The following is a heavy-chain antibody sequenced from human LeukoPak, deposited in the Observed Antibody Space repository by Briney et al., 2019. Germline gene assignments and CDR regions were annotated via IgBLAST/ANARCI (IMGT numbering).Heavy chain of an antibody. V-gene: IGHV1-69*04. CDR2: IIPILGIA. CDR1: GGTFSSYA. Sequence: ASVKVSCKASGGTFSSYAISWVRQAPGQGLEWMGRIIPILGIANYAQKFQGRVTITADKSTSTAYMELSSLRSEDTAVYYCARDLGGSGSYMGLAYFDYWGQGTLVTVSS. D-gene: IGHD3-10*01. CDR3: ARDLGGSGSYMGLAYFDY. J-gene: IGHJ4*02.